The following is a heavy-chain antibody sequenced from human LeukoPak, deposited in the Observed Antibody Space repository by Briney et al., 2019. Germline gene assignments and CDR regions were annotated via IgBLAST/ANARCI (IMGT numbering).Heavy chain of an antibody. CDR1: GFTFSSYE. D-gene: IGHD5-12*01. CDR3: ARGVALDY. V-gene: IGHV3-48*03. Sequence: GGSLRPSCAASGFTFSSYEMNWVRQAPGKGLEWVSYISSSGNTIYYADSVKGRFTISRDNAKNSLYLQMNSLRAEDTADYYCARGVALDYWGQGTLVTVSS. J-gene: IGHJ4*02. CDR2: ISSSGNTI.